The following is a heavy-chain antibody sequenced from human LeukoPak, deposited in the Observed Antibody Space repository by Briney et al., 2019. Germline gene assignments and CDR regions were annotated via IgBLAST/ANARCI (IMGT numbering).Heavy chain of an antibody. CDR1: GGSISSGGYY. CDR3: ASSHPLGSNNDYYTPFDY. V-gene: IGHV4-61*08. D-gene: IGHD3-3*01. J-gene: IGHJ4*02. CDR2: IYYSGDT. Sequence: SETLSLTCTVSGGSISSGGYYWSWIRQHPGKGLEWIGYIYYSGDTNYNPSLKSRVTISVDTSKNQFSLSLSSVTAADTAVYYCASSHPLGSNNDYYTPFDYWSQGTLVTVSS.